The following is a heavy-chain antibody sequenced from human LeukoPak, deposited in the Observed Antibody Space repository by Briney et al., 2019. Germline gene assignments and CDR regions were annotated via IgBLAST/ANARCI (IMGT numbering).Heavy chain of an antibody. J-gene: IGHJ4*02. CDR2: IYYSGST. CDR3: ARVGVGYYDSSGYFLGGNFDY. Sequence: SETLSLTCTVSGGSISSSSYYWGWIRQPPGKGLEWIGSIYYSGSTYYNPSLKSRVTISVDTSKNQFSLKLSSVTAADTAVYYCARVGVGYYDSSGYFLGGNFDYWGQGTLVTVSS. CDR1: GGSISSSSYY. V-gene: IGHV4-39*07. D-gene: IGHD3-22*01.